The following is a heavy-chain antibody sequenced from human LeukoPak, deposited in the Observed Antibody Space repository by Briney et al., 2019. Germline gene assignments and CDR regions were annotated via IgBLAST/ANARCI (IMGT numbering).Heavy chain of an antibody. CDR2: INWNGGST. D-gene: IGHD3-16*01. CDR3: ARMGRYYYYYGMDV. Sequence: GGSLRLSCAASGFTFDDYGMSWVRQAPGKGLEWVSGINWNGGSTGYADSVKGRFTISRDNAKNSLYLQMNSLRAEDTALYYCARMGRYYYYYGMDVWGQGTTVTVSS. J-gene: IGHJ6*02. V-gene: IGHV3-20*04. CDR1: GFTFDDYG.